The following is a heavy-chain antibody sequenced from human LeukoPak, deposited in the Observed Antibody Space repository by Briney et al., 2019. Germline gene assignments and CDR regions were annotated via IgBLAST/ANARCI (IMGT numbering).Heavy chain of an antibody. CDR3: ARTRDQYYFFMDV. D-gene: IGHD2-2*01. V-gene: IGHV4-4*09. CDR1: GGSISSYY. Sequence: SETLSLTCTISGGSISSYYWSWIRQPPGKGLEWIGYIDTSGSTNYNPSLKSRVTISVDTSKNQFSLKLSSMTAADTAVYYCARTRDQYYFFMDVWSKGTTVTVSS. J-gene: IGHJ6*03. CDR2: IDTSGST.